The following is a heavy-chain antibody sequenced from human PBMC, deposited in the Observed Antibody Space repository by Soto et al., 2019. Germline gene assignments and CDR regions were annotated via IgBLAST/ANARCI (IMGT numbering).Heavy chain of an antibody. V-gene: IGHV4-59*12. D-gene: IGHD6-13*01. J-gene: IGHJ6*02. CDR3: ARGLAAAGNYYGMDV. Sequence: SETLSLTCTVSGGSISSYYWSWIRQPPGKGLEWIGYIYYSGSTNYNPSLKSRVTISVDTSKNQFSLKLSSVTAADTAVYYCARGLAAAGNYYGMDVWGQGTTVTVSS. CDR2: IYYSGST. CDR1: GGSISSYY.